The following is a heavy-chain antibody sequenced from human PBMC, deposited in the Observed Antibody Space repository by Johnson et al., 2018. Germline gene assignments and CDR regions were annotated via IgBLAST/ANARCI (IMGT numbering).Heavy chain of an antibody. J-gene: IGHJ3*02. Sequence: VQLQESGGGLAQPGGSLRLSCAASGFIFSSYWMHWVRQAPGQGLVWVSRINSGGTSTTYAASVKGRFIMSRDNAKHTLYLQMNSLRAEDTAVYYCEREGYVGYDAFDIWGQGTMVTVSS. V-gene: IGHV3-74*01. D-gene: IGHD5-12*01. CDR3: EREGYVGYDAFDI. CDR1: GFIFSSYW. CDR2: INSGGTST.